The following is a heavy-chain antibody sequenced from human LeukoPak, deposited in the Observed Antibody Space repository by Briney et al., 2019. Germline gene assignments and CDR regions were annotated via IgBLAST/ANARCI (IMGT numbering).Heavy chain of an antibody. V-gene: IGHV4-61*01. CDR1: GYSISSSYY. CDR3: ARGRDGYNFR. CDR2: IYYSGNT. Sequence: KPSETLSLTCIVSGYSISSSYYWSWIRQPPGKGLEWIGYIYYSGNTNYNPSLKSRVTISVDTSENQFSLRLSSVTAADTAVYYCARGRDGYNFRWGQGTLVTVSS. D-gene: IGHD5-24*01. J-gene: IGHJ4*02.